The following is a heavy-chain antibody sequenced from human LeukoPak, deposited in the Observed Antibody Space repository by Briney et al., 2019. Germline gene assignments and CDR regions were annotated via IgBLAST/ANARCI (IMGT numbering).Heavy chain of an antibody. CDR1: GFTVSSNY. Sequence: QAGGSLRLSCAASGFTVSSNYMSWVRQAPGKGLEWVSVIYSGGSTYYADSVKGRFTISRDNSKNTLYLQMNSLRAEDTAVYYCARDVSSGYFADWFDPWGQGTLVTVSS. CDR2: IYSGGST. V-gene: IGHV3-66*02. CDR3: ARDVSSGYFADWFDP. J-gene: IGHJ5*02. D-gene: IGHD3-22*01.